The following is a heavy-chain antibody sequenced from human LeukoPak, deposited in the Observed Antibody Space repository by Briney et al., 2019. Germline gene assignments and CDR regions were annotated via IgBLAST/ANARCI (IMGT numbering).Heavy chain of an antibody. Sequence: ASVKVSCKASGYSFTVYYMHWVRQAPGQGLEWMGIINPSGGSTSYAQKFQGRVTMTRDTSTSTVYMELSSLRSEDTAVYYCARDGYYDSSGYTDPQLDYWGQGTLVTVSS. CDR3: ARDGYYDSSGYTDPQLDY. J-gene: IGHJ4*02. V-gene: IGHV1-46*01. CDR1: GYSFTVYY. D-gene: IGHD3-22*01. CDR2: INPSGGST.